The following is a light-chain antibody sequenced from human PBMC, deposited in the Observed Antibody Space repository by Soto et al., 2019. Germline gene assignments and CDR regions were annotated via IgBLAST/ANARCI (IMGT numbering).Light chain of an antibody. CDR3: TSYVGNDIWV. CDR1: XXXVXAYKY. CDR2: EVT. Sequence: QSALTQPPSASGSPGQSVTIXCXXXXXXVXAYKYVSWYQQYPGKAPKLMIYEVTKRPSGVPDRFSGSKSGNTASLTVSGLQAEDEADYYCTSYVGNDIWVFGGGTKVTVL. V-gene: IGLV2-8*01. J-gene: IGLJ3*02.